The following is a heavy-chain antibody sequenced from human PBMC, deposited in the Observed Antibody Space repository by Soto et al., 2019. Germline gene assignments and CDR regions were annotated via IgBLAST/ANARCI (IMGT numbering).Heavy chain of an antibody. Sequence: EVQLVESGGGLVQPGRSLRLSCAASGFTFDDYAMHWVRQAPGKGLEWVLGISWNSGSIGYADSVKGRFTISRDNAKNTLYLQMIDLRAEDPAVYYCTKDWGDIVVVPAANTFHIWGQGTMVTFSS. J-gene: IGHJ3*02. CDR2: ISWNSGSI. CDR3: TKDWGDIVVVPAANTFHI. D-gene: IGHD2-2*01. CDR1: GFTFDDYA. V-gene: IGHV3-9*01.